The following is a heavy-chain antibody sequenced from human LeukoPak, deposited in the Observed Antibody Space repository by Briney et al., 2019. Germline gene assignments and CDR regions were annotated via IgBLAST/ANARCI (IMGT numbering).Heavy chain of an antibody. CDR3: AKVPYSDYGSGRPPFMDV. D-gene: IGHD3-10*01. V-gene: IGHV3-23*01. CDR1: GFTFSNYA. J-gene: IGHJ6*02. Sequence: GGSLRLSCAASGFTFSNYAMSWVRQAPGKGLEWVSTISDSGDSTYYADSVKGRFTISRDNYKNTLYLQMDSLRAEDAAIYYYAKVPYSDYGSGRPPFMDVWGQGTTVAVSS. CDR2: ISDSGDST.